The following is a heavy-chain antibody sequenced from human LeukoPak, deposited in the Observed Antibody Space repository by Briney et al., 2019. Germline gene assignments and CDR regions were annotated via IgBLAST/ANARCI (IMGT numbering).Heavy chain of an antibody. CDR1: GFTFSNYW. Sequence: GGSLRLSCAASGFTFSNYWMNWVRQAPGKGLEWVANIKQDGSQKHYVDSVKGRFTISRDNSKNLLYLQMNSLGAEDTAVYYCVRGGYSSFDYWGQGTLVTVSS. D-gene: IGHD3-10*01. V-gene: IGHV3-7*01. CDR3: VRGGYSSFDY. J-gene: IGHJ4*02. CDR2: IKQDGSQK.